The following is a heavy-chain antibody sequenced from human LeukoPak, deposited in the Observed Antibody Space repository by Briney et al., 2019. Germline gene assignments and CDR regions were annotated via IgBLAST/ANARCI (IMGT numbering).Heavy chain of an antibody. V-gene: IGHV3-74*01. CDR3: AREADTGYNFDY. D-gene: IGHD5-12*01. J-gene: IGHJ4*02. Sequence: PGGSLRLSCAASGFTFSSYWMHWVRQAPGKGLVWVSRINSDGSSTSYADSVKGRFTISRDNAKNSLYLQMNSLRAEDTAVYYCAREADTGYNFDYWGQGTLVTVSS. CDR2: INSDGSST. CDR1: GFTFSSYW.